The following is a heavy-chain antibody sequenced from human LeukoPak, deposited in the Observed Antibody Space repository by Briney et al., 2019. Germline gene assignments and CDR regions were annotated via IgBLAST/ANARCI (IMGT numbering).Heavy chain of an antibody. CDR1: GGSFSGYY. V-gene: IGHV4-34*01. CDR2: INHGGST. CDR3: ASRYDSSGYYYGRRTYYFDY. D-gene: IGHD3-22*01. Sequence: PSETLSLTCAVYGGSFSGYYWSWIRQPPGKGLEWIGEINHGGSTNYNPSLKSRVTISVDTSKNQFSLKLSSVTAADTAVYYCASRYDSSGYYYGRRTYYFDYWGQGTLVTVSS. J-gene: IGHJ4*02.